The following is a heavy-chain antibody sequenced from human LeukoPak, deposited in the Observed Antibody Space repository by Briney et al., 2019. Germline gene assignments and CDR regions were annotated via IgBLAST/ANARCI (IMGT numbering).Heavy chain of an antibody. CDR3: ARDYYDILTVHYGGAFDI. CDR1: GYTFTSHD. J-gene: IGHJ3*02. Sequence: ASVKVSCKASGYTFTSHDINWVRQATGQGLEWMGWMNPNSGNTGYAQKFQGRVTITRNNSISTVYMELSSLRSEDTAVYYCARDYYDILTVHYGGAFDIWGQGTMVTVSS. CDR2: MNPNSGNT. D-gene: IGHD3-9*01. V-gene: IGHV1-8*03.